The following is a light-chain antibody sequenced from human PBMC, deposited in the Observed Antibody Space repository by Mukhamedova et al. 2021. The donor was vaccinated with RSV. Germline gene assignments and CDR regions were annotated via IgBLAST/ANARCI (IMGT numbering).Light chain of an antibody. J-gene: IGKJ2*01. Sequence: ATLSCRASQSVSSYLAWYQQKPGQAPRLLIYDASNRATGIPARFSGSGSGTEFTLTISSMQSEDFAVYYCQQYNNWPPYTFGQG. CDR1: QSVSSY. CDR3: QQYNNWPPYT. CDR2: DAS. V-gene: IGKV3D-15*01.